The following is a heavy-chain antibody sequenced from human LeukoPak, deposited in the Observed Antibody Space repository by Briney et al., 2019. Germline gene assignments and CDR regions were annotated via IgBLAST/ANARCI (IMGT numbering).Heavy chain of an antibody. D-gene: IGHD1-14*01. V-gene: IGHV1-69*05. CDR1: GGTFSSYA. J-gene: IGHJ6*03. CDR2: IIPIFGTA. CDR3: ARLRGTRGDYYYYMDV. Sequence: GASVKVSCKASGGTFSSYAISWVRQAPGQGLEWMGGIIPIFGTANYAQKFQGRVTITTDESTSAAYMELSSLRSEGTAVYYCARLRGTRGDYYYYMDVWGKGTTVTVSS.